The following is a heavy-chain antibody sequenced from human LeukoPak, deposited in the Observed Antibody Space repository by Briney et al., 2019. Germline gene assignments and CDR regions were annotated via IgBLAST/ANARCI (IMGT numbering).Heavy chain of an antibody. CDR3: ARKYYDYVWGSYRENWFDP. CDR2: INHSGST. J-gene: IGHJ5*02. D-gene: IGHD3-16*02. CDR1: GGSFSGYY. V-gene: IGHV4-34*01. Sequence: PSETLSLTCAVYGGSFSGYYWSWIRQPPGKGLEWIGEINHSGSTNYNPSLKSRVTISVDTSKNQFSLKLSSVTAADTAVYYCARKYYDYVWGSYRENWFDPWGQGTLVTVSS.